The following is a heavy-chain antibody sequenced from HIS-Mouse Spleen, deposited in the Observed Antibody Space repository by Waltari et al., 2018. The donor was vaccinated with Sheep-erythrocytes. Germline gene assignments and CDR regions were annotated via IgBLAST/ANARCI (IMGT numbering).Heavy chain of an antibody. CDR1: VGTVSSYA. D-gene: IGHD1-26*01. CDR3: AQTGATTPHFDY. V-gene: IGHV1-69*04. Sequence: QVQLVQSGAEVKQPGSSVKVSCKASVGTVSSYAISWVRQAPGQGLEWMGRIIPILGIANYAQKFQGRVTITADKSTSTAYMELSSLRSEDTAVYYCAQTGATTPHFDYCGQGTLVTVSS. CDR2: IIPILGIA. J-gene: IGHJ4*02.